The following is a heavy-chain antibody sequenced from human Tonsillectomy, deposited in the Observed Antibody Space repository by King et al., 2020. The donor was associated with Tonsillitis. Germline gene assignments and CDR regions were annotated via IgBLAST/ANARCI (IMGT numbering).Heavy chain of an antibody. CDR3: ARTQGVWMADAFDI. CDR1: GYRFTSYW. D-gene: IGHD3-16*01. J-gene: IGHJ3*02. V-gene: IGHV5-51*01. Sequence: DVQLVESGAEVKKPGESLKISCKGHGYRFTSYWIGWVRQMPGKGLEWMGIIYPGDSDTRYSPSFQGQVTISADKSISTAYLQWSSLKASDTAIYYCARTQGVWMADAFDIWGQGTMVIVSS. CDR2: IYPGDSDT.